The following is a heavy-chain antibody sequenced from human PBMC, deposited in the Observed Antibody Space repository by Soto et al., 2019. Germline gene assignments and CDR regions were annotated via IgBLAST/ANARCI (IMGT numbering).Heavy chain of an antibody. CDR2: IHYSGST. J-gene: IGHJ4*02. Sequence: QLQLQESGPRLVKASETLSLTCTVSGGSISDTNYYWGWIRQPPGKGLEWIGSIHYSGSTHYNPSLESRVTISVDPSKNQFSLQLDSVTAADTSVYYCARQVTQRRTGKQYYFDYWGQGAPVTVSS. CDR1: GGSISDTNYY. CDR3: ARQVTQRRTGKQYYFDY. D-gene: IGHD3-9*01. V-gene: IGHV4-39*01.